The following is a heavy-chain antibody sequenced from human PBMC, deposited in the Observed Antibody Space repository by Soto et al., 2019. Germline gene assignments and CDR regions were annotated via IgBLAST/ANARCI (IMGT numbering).Heavy chain of an antibody. CDR3: ARGHDIVTGPKQATYNWFDP. D-gene: IGHD3-9*01. Sequence: QVQLQQWGAGLLKPSETLSLTCAVYGGSFSGYYWSWIRQPPGKGLEWLGEINHSGSTNYNPSLKSRVTISVDTSKNQFSLKLSSVTAADTAVYYCARGHDIVTGPKQATYNWFDPWGQGTLVTVSS. CDR2: INHSGST. CDR1: GGSFSGYY. J-gene: IGHJ5*02. V-gene: IGHV4-34*01.